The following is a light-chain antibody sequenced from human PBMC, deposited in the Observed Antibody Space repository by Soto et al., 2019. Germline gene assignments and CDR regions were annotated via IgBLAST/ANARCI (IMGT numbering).Light chain of an antibody. CDR1: QGLSSY. CDR3: QQLNSYPLT. CDR2: AAS. V-gene: IGKV1-9*01. J-gene: IGKJ4*01. Sequence: IQLTQSPSSLTASVGDRVTITCRASQGLSSYLAWYQQKPGKAPTLLIYAASSLQSGVPSRFSGSGSGTDFTLTISSLQPEDFATYYCQQLNSYPLTFGGGTKVDIK.